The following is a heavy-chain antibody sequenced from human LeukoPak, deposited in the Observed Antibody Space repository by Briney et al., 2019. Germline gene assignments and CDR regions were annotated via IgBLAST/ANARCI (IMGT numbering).Heavy chain of an antibody. CDR2: ISSSSSYI. CDR3: ARVFVGMIDY. J-gene: IGHJ4*02. V-gene: IGHV3-21*01. D-gene: IGHD1-14*01. CDR1: GLTFSSYS. Sequence: NPGGSLRLSCAASGLTFSSYSMNWVRQAPGKGLEWVSSISSSSSYIYFADSVKGRFTISRDNAKNSLYLQMNSLRAEDTAVYYCARVFVGMIDYWGQGTLVTVSS.